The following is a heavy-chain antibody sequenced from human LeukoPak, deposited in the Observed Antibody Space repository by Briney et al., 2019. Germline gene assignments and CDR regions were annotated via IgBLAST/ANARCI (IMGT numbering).Heavy chain of an antibody. Sequence: GGSLRLSCTASGFSINGYWIHWVRQAPGKGLEWVSAISGSGGSTYYADSVKGRFTISRDNSKNTLYLQMNSLRAEDTAVYYCAKDLKQQLDFDYWGQGTLVTVSS. J-gene: IGHJ4*02. CDR3: AKDLKQQLDFDY. CDR2: ISGSGGST. D-gene: IGHD6-13*01. V-gene: IGHV3-23*01. CDR1: GFSINGYW.